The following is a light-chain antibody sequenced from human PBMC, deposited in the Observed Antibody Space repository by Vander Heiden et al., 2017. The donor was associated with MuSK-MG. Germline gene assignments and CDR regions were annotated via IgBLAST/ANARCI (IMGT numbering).Light chain of an antibody. CDR2: SNN. V-gene: IGLV1-44*01. CDR1: RPNTGSNT. J-gene: IGLJ3*02. CDR3: AAWDDSLNGRV. Sequence: SVLTQLPSASATPGQRVSIFCSGSRPNTGSNTVNWYQQLPGTAPKLIIYSNNQRPSGVPDRFSGSKSGTSASLAISGLQSENEADYYCAAWDDSLNGRVFGGGTKLTVL.